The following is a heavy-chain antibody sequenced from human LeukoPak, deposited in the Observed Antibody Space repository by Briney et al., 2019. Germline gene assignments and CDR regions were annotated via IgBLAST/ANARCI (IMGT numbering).Heavy chain of an antibody. CDR3: AKGATSVYPRDSDY. D-gene: IGHD3-3*01. CDR2: ISNSGGST. J-gene: IGHJ4*02. V-gene: IGHV3-23*01. Sequence: GGSLRLSCAASGFTFSSYAMSWVRQAPGKGLEWVSAISNSGGSTYYADSLKGRFTISRDNSKNTLYLQMNSLRAEDTAVYYCAKGATSVYPRDSDYWGQGTLVTVSS. CDR1: GFTFSSYA.